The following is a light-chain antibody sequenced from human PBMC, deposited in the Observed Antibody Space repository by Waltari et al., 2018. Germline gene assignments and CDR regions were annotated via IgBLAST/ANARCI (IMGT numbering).Light chain of an antibody. CDR3: GTWDSSLSGAV. CDR1: RSNIGNNY. Sequence: QSVLTQPPSVSAAPGQRVTISCSGGRSNIGNNYVSWYRQFPGTAPKLLIYEDNERPSGVPCRFSGSKSGTAATLDITGLQAGDEADYYCGTWDSSLSGAVFGGGTHLTVL. V-gene: IGLV1-51*02. J-gene: IGLJ7*01. CDR2: EDN.